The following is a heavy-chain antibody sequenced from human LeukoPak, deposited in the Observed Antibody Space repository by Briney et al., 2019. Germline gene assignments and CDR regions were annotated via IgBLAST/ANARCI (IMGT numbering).Heavy chain of an antibody. CDR1: GGSISSYY. CDR3: ARSATSDGLNWFDP. D-gene: IGHD5-12*01. Sequence: SETLSLTCSVSGGSISSYYWSWIRQPPGKGLEWIGYMYYSGSTNYNPSLKSRVTISKDVSKNQFSLRLTSVTAADTAVYYCARSATSDGLNWFDPWGQGTLVTVSS. V-gene: IGHV4-59*12. J-gene: IGHJ5*02. CDR2: MYYSGST.